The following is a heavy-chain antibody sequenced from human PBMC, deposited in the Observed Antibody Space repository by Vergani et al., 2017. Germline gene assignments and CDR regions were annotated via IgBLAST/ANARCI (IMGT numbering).Heavy chain of an antibody. CDR3: ARQAAAAGKDFDY. D-gene: IGHD6-13*01. Sequence: QVQLQESGPGLVKPSQTLSLTCTVSGGSISSGGYYWSWIRQHPGKGLEWIGYIYYSGSTYYNPTLKSRVTISVDTSKNQFSLQLNSVTPEDTAVYYCARQAAAAGKDFDYWGQGTLVTVSS. J-gene: IGHJ4*02. CDR2: IYYSGST. CDR1: GGSISSGGYY. V-gene: IGHV4-31*03.